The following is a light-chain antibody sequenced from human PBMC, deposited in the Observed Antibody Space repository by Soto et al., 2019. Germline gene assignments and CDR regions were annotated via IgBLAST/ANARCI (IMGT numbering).Light chain of an antibody. CDR1: QSLGHSDGNTY. V-gene: IGKV2-24*01. CDR2: EIS. Sequence: DILMTQTPLSSPVTLGQPASISCTSSQSLGHSDGNTYLNWLHQRPGQPPRLLFYEISKRFSVVPGRFSGSGAGTDFTLKISRVEAEDVGVYCVPATETVITVGQGTRLEIK. CDR3: VPATETVIT. J-gene: IGKJ5*01.